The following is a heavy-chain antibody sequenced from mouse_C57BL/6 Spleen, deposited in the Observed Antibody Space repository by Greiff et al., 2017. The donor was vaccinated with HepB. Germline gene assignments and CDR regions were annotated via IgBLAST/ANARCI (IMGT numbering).Heavy chain of an antibody. CDR2: IRNKANGYTT. J-gene: IGHJ3*01. Sequence: EVQGVESGGGLVQPGGSLSLSCAASGFTFTDYYMSWVRQPPGKALEWLGFIRNKANGYTTEYSASVKGRFTISRDNSQSILYLPMNALRAEDSATYYCARSPTMVTPFAYWGQGTLVTVSA. CDR1: GFTFTDYY. D-gene: IGHD2-9*01. V-gene: IGHV7-3*01. CDR3: ARSPTMVTPFAY.